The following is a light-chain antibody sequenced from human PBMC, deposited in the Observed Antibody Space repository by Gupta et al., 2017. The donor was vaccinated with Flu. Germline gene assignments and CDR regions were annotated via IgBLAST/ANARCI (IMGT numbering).Light chain of an antibody. J-gene: IGLJ1*01. Sequence: QSALTQPASVSGFPGHSITISCTGTSSDVGGYDFVSWYHQHPGEAPKLLIFDVNIRPSGISTRFSGSKSGNMASLTISGLQTDDDGDYFCSSYKRGGTRLFGSGTKVTVL. CDR1: SSDVGGYDF. V-gene: IGLV2-14*03. CDR3: SSYKRGGTRL. CDR2: DVN.